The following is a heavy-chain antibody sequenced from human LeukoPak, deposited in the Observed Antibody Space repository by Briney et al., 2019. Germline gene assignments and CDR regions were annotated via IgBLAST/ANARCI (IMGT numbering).Heavy chain of an antibody. D-gene: IGHD4-17*01. J-gene: IGHJ4*02. V-gene: IGHV3-30*18. CDR1: GFTISSYG. CDR3: AKTMTTVTTYLDY. Sequence: PGGSLRLSCAASGFTISSYGMHWVRQAPGKGLEWVAVISYDGSNKYYADSVKGRFTISRDNSKNTLYLQMNSLRAEDTAVYYCAKTMTTVTTYLDYWGQGTLVTVSS. CDR2: ISYDGSNK.